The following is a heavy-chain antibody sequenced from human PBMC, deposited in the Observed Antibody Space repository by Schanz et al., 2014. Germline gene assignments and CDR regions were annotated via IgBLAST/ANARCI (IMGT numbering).Heavy chain of an antibody. CDR3: ARYGEAAAGWDS. J-gene: IGHJ4*02. CDR2: INPSGGST. Sequence: QVQLVQSGAEVKKPGASVKVSCKASGYTFTSYYMHWVRQAPGQGLEWMGIINPSGGSTSYAQKFQGSVTMARDTSTSTVYMDLSSLRSADTAVYCCARYGEAAAGWDSWGQGTLVTVSS. D-gene: IGHD6-13*01. V-gene: IGHV1-46*03. CDR1: GYTFTSYY.